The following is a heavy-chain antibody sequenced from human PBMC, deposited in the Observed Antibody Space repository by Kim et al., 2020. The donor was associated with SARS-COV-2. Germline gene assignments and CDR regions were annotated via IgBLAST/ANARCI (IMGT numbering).Heavy chain of an antibody. CDR2: IYYSGST. CDR1: GGSISSYY. CDR3: ARDRGGDWGFDY. D-gene: IGHD2-21*02. Sequence: SETLSLTCTVSGGSISSYYWSWIRQPPGKGLEWIGYIYYSGSTNYNPSLKSRVTISVDTSKNQFSLKLSSVTAADTAVYYCARDRGGDWGFDYWGQGTLV. J-gene: IGHJ4*02. V-gene: IGHV4-59*13.